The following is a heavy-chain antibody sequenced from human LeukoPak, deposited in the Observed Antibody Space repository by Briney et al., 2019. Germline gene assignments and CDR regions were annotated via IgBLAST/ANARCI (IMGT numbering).Heavy chain of an antibody. CDR3: ARGPGLAVTGTD. D-gene: IGHD6-19*01. Sequence: GGSLTLSCAASGFTFSSYGMSWVRQAPGKGVEWVSPISGSGGSTYYADSVKGRFTISRDNSKNTLYLQMNSLRAEDTAVYYCARGPGLAVTGTDWGQGTLVTVSS. CDR1: GFTFSSYG. CDR2: ISGSGGST. V-gene: IGHV3-23*01. J-gene: IGHJ4*02.